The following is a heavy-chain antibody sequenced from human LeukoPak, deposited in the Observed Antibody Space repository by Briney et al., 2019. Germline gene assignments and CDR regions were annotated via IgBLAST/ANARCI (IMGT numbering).Heavy chain of an antibody. Sequence: PSETLSLTCTVSGYSISSGYYWGWIRQPPGKGLEWIGSIYHRGSTYYNPSLKGRVTISVDRSKNQFSLKLSSVTAADTAVYYCARDFGGYGEGYFDYWGQGTLVTVSS. CDR1: GYSISSGYY. J-gene: IGHJ4*02. D-gene: IGHD3-16*01. V-gene: IGHV4-38-2*02. CDR3: ARDFGGYGEGYFDY. CDR2: IYHRGST.